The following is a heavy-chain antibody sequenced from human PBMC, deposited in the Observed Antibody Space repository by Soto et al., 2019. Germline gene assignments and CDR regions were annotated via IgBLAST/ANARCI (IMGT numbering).Heavy chain of an antibody. CDR1: GFTFSSYA. Sequence: HPGGSLRLSCAASGFTFSSYAMSWVRQAPGKGLEWVSAISGSGGSTYYADSVKGRFTISRDNSKNTLYLQMNSLRAEDTAVYYCAKDRGSPYYYWYYGMDVWGQGTTVTVSS. V-gene: IGHV3-23*01. CDR3: AKDRGSPYYYWYYGMDV. D-gene: IGHD1-26*01. J-gene: IGHJ6*02. CDR2: ISGSGGST.